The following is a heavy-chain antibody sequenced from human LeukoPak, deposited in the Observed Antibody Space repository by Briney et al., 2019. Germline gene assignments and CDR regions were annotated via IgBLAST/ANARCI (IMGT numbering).Heavy chain of an antibody. CDR2: IVPIFGTA. V-gene: IGHV1-69*13. CDR1: GGTFGSYA. D-gene: IGHD3-22*01. J-gene: IGHJ4*02. Sequence: SVKVSCKASGGTFGSYAISWVRQAPGQGLEWVGGIVPIFGTANYAQKFQGRVTITADESTSTAYMELSSLRSEDTAVYYCARSGNPYYYNSSGYFDYWGQGTLVTVSS. CDR3: ARSGNPYYYNSSGYFDY.